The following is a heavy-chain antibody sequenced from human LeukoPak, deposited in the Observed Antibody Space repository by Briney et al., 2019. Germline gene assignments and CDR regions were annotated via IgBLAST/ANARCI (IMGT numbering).Heavy chain of an antibody. J-gene: IGHJ6*03. CDR1: GGTFSSYA. V-gene: IGHV1-69*05. Sequence: GASVKVSCKASGGTFSSYAISWLRQAPGQGLEWMGGIIPIFGTANYAQKFQGRVTITTDESTSTAYMELSSLRSEDTAVYYCARAESIAARPRNYYYYYYMDVWGKGTTVTVSS. CDR3: ARAESIAARPRNYYYYYYMDV. CDR2: IIPIFGTA. D-gene: IGHD6-6*01.